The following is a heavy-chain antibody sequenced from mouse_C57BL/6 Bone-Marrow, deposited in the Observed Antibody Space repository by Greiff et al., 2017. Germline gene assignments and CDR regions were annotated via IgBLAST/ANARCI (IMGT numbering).Heavy chain of an antibody. CDR2: IDPETGGT. D-gene: IGHD2-4*01. CDR1: GYTFTDYE. Sequence: VQLQQSGAELVRPGASVTLSCKASGYTFTDYEMHWVKQTPVHGLEWIGAIDPETGGTAYNQKFKGKAILTADKSSSPAYMELRSLTSEDSAVYYCTRFHYDLYYYAMDYWGQGTSVTGSS. CDR3: TRFHYDLYYYAMDY. J-gene: IGHJ4*01. V-gene: IGHV1-15*01.